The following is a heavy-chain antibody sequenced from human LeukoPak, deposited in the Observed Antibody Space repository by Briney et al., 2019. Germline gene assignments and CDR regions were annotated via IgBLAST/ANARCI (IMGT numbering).Heavy chain of an antibody. V-gene: IGHV4-59*01. Sequence: RTSETLSLTCTVSGGSISSYYWSWIRQPPGKGLEWIGYIYYSGSTNYNPSLKSRVTISVDTSKNQFSLKLSSVTAADTAVYYCARGPPWYDILTGYSSDAFDIWGQGTMVTVSS. CDR1: GGSISSYY. CDR3: ARGPPWYDILTGYSSDAFDI. CDR2: IYYSGST. J-gene: IGHJ3*02. D-gene: IGHD3-9*01.